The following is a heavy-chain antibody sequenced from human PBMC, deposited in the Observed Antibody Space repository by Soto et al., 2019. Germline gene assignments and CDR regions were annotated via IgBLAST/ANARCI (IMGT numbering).Heavy chain of an antibody. V-gene: IGHV3-48*02. CDR2: ISSSSSTI. Sequence: GGSLRLSCAASGFTFSSYSMNWVRQAPGKGLEWVSYISSSSSTIYYADSVKGRFTISRDNAKNSLYLQMNSLRDEDTAVYYCARDRRYDFWSGYPWHYYYGMDVWGQGTTVT. D-gene: IGHD3-3*01. J-gene: IGHJ6*02. CDR3: ARDRRYDFWSGYPWHYYYGMDV. CDR1: GFTFSSYS.